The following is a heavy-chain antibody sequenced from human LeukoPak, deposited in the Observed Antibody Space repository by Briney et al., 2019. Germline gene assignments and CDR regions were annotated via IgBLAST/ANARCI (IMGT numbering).Heavy chain of an antibody. CDR2: IFSADSDT. D-gene: IGHD1-26*01. J-gene: IGHJ4*02. V-gene: IGHV5-51*01. CDR1: GYYFNSYW. Sequence: GESLKISCKGSGYYFNSYWIGWVRQMPGKGLEWMGSIFSADSDTRYSPSFQGQVTISVDKSISTAYLQWSSLKASDTAIYYCARLGGSSLADYWGQGTLVTVSS. CDR3: ARLGGSSLADY.